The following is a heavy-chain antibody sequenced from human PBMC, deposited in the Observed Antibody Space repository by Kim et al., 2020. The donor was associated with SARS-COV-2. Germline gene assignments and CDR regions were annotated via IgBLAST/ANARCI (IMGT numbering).Heavy chain of an antibody. CDR3: ARENVLRYVAGAFDI. CDR1: GYTFTSYY. Sequence: ASVKVSCKASGYTFTSYYMHWVRQAPGQGLEWMGIINLSGGSTSYAQKFQGRVTMTRDTSTSTVYMELSSLRSEDTAVYYCARENVLRYVAGAFDIWGQGTMVTVSS. J-gene: IGHJ3*02. V-gene: IGHV1-46*01. D-gene: IGHD3-9*01. CDR2: INLSGGST.